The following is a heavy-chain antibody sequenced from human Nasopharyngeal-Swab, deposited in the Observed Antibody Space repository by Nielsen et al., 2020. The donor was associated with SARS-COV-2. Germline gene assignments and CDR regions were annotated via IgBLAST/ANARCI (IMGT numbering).Heavy chain of an antibody. D-gene: IGHD6-13*01. CDR3: ARIQQQLPGIV. CDR2: TWYRSKWNY. CDR1: GDSVSNDRAA. V-gene: IGHV6-1*01. Sequence: SETLSLTCAISGDSVSNDRAAWSWLRPSPSRGLECLGRTWYRSKWNYDYATSLSGRLTVSSDTAKNQFSLHLNSVTPDDTAVYYCARIQQQLPGIVWGQGTMVIVSS. J-gene: IGHJ3*01.